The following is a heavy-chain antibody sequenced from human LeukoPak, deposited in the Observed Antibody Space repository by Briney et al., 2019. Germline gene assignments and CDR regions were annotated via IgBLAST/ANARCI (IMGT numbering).Heavy chain of an antibody. Sequence: GGSLRLSCAASGFSFSTYGMTWVRQAPGKGLVWVSHINSDGSSTSYADSVKGRFTISRDNARNTLNLQMNRLRGEDTAVYYCAGTSGSYSRGAFDIWGQGTMVTVSS. D-gene: IGHD1-26*01. V-gene: IGHV3-74*01. CDR2: INSDGSST. J-gene: IGHJ3*02. CDR1: GFSFSTYG. CDR3: AGTSGSYSRGAFDI.